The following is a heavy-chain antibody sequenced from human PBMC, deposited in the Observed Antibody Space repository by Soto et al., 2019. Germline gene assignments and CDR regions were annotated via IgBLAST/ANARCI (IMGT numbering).Heavy chain of an antibody. J-gene: IGHJ6*02. CDR1: GGSISSYY. CDR2: IYYSGST. CDR3: ARDRVFGGSYSGGMDV. Sequence: PSETLSLTCTVSGGSISSYYWSWIRQPPGKGLEWNGYIYYSGSTNYNPSLKSRVTISVDTSKNQFSLKLSSVTAADTAVYYCARDRVFGGSYSGGMDVWGQGTTVTVSS. D-gene: IGHD1-26*01. V-gene: IGHV4-59*01.